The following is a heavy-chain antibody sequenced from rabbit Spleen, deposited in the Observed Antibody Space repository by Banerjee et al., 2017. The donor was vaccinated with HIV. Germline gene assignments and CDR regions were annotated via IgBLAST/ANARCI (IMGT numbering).Heavy chain of an antibody. Sequence: EQLKESGGGLVQPGGSLKLSCKGSGFDFSSYGVTWVRQAPGKGLEWIGYIEPIFGNTYYANWVNGRFTCSKTSSTTVTLQMTSLTVADTATYFCVREAGYGGYGDGNLWGQGTLVPVS. CDR1: GFDFSSYG. J-gene: IGHJ4*01. CDR2: IEPIFGNT. CDR3: VREAGYGGYGDGNL. D-gene: IGHD6-1*01. V-gene: IGHV1S39*01.